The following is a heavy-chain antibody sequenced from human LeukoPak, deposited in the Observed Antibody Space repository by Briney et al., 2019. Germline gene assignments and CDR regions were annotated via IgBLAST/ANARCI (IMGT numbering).Heavy chain of an antibody. Sequence: PGGSLRLSCAASGFPFSTYGMHWVRQAPGRGLEWVAIIWYDGSNKYYADSVKGPFTISRDTSKNSLYLQMNSLRVEDTAVYYCGKDFSYYDSSGSGPDYWGQGTLVTVSS. CDR1: GFPFSTYG. V-gene: IGHV3-33*06. D-gene: IGHD3-22*01. J-gene: IGHJ4*02. CDR2: IWYDGSNK. CDR3: GKDFSYYDSSGSGPDY.